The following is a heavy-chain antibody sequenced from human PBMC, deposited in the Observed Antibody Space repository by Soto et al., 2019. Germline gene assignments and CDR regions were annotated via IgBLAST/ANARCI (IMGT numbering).Heavy chain of an antibody. J-gene: IGHJ4*02. D-gene: IGHD5-12*01. Sequence: QVQLQESGPGLVKPSGTLSLTCAVSSGSISSNNWWRWVRQPPGKGLEWIGEIYRSGRTTYNPAHKRRVTMSVDKPKNQCSLKLTSVTAADTAVYYCASRGYSGFDAKEFDYWGQGTLVTVSS. V-gene: IGHV4-4*02. CDR1: SGSISSNNW. CDR2: IYRSGRT. CDR3: ASRGYSGFDAKEFDY.